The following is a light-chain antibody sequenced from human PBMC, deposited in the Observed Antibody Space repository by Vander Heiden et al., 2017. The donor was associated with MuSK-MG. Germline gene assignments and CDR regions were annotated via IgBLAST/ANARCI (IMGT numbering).Light chain of an antibody. CDR1: SSNIGAGYD. Sequence: QSVLPQPPSVSGAPGQRVTISCTGSSSNIGAGYDVNWYQQLPGTAPNLLIVGNSNRRSGVPDRFSGSKSGTSASLAINGLQAEDEADDYCQSYDNSRSADWVFGGGTKLTVL. V-gene: IGLV1-40*01. CDR3: QSYDNSRSADWV. CDR2: GNS. J-gene: IGLJ3*02.